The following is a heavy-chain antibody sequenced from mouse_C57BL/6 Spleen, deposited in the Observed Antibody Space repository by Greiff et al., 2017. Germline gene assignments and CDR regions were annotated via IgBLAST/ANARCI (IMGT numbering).Heavy chain of an antibody. J-gene: IGHJ4*01. D-gene: IGHD1-1*01. CDR1: GYAFTNYL. CDR3: ACRDDCGSSWSAMDY. V-gene: IGHV1-54*01. CDR2: INPGSGGT. Sequence: VKLMESGAELVRPGTSVKVSCKASGYAFTNYLIEWVKQRPGQGLEWIGVINPGSGGTNYNEKFTGKATLTAAKSSSTAYMQLSSLTSEDSAVYVCACRDDCGSSWSAMDYWGQGTSVTVSS.